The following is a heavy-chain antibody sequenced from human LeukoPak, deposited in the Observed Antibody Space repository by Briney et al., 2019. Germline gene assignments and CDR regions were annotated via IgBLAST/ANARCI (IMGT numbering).Heavy chain of an antibody. D-gene: IGHD6-13*01. CDR3: ARTYSSSDEFDY. V-gene: IGHV1-46*01. J-gene: IGHJ4*02. CDR2: INPSDGST. Sequence: HEASVKVSCKASGYTFTSYYMHWVRQAPGQGLEWMGIINPSDGSTTYAQKFQGRVTMTRDTSTSTVYMELSSLRSEDTAMYYCARTYSSSDEFDYWGQGTLVTVSS. CDR1: GYTFTSYY.